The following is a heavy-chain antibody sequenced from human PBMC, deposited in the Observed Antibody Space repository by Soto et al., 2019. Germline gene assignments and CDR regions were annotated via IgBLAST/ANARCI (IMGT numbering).Heavy chain of an antibody. CDR1: GGSFRAFY. D-gene: IGHD2-15*01. CDR2: INHVGIT. V-gene: IGHV4-34*01. CDR3: ATAQDCWGGRQQRIDS. Sequence: PSETLSLTCPFSGGSFRAFYWTWIRQSPGKGLEWLGDINHVGITNYNPSLKSRVSIPVDTSKSQFSLKLSSVTAADTAAYYSATAQDCWGGRQQRIDSWGQGTAVTVAS. J-gene: IGHJ4*02.